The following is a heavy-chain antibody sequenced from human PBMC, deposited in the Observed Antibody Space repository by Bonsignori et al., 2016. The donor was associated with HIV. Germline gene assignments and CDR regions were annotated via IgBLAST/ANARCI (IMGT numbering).Heavy chain of an antibody. Sequence: WIRQPPGKGLEWIGSIYHSGSTYYNPSLKSRVTISVDTSKNQFSLKLSSVTAADTAVYYCARSPTIFDAFDIWGQGTMVTV. J-gene: IGHJ3*02. V-gene: IGHV4-38-2*01. CDR3: ARSPTIFDAFDI. CDR2: IYHSGST. D-gene: IGHD3-3*01.